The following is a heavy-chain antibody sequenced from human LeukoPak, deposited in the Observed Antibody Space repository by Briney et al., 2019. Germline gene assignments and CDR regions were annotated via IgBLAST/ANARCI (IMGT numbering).Heavy chain of an antibody. CDR1: GGSFSSYY. J-gene: IGHJ4*02. D-gene: IGHD2-15*01. V-gene: IGHV4-34*01. CDR3: ARGPYYCSGGSCYSIGIDY. CDR2: INHRGNT. Sequence: SETLSLTCAVYGGSFSSYYWNWIRQPPGKGLEWIGEINHRGNTNYNPSLKSRVAISVDTSKNHFSLHLSSVTAADTAVYYCARGPYYCSGGSCYSIGIDYWDQGTLVTVSS.